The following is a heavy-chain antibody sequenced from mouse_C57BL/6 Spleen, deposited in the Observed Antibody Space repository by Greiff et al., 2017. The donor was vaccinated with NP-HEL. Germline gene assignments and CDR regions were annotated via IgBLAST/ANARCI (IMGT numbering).Heavy chain of an antibody. CDR2: ISSGSSTI. CDR1: GFTFSDYG. Sequence: DVQLVESGGGLVKPGGSLKLSCAASGFTFSDYGMHWVRQAPEKGLEWVAYISSGSSTIYYADTVKGRFTISRDNAKNTLFLQMTSLRSEDTAMYYCARDRHYYGSSYNYAMDYWGQGTSVTVSS. D-gene: IGHD1-1*01. V-gene: IGHV5-17*01. J-gene: IGHJ4*01. CDR3: ARDRHYYGSSYNYAMDY.